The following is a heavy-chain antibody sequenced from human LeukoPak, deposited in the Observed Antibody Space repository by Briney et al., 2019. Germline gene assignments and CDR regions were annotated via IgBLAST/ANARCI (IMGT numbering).Heavy chain of an antibody. Sequence: GGSLRLSCAASGFTFSDHCMDWVRQAPGKGLEWVGRTRNKANSYTTEYAASVKGRFTISRDDSKNSLYLQMNSLKTEDTAVYYCARGRVTTLYYFDYWGQGTLVTVSS. CDR3: ARGRVTTLYYFDY. CDR2: TRNKANSYTT. V-gene: IGHV3-72*01. D-gene: IGHD4-17*01. J-gene: IGHJ4*02. CDR1: GFTFSDHC.